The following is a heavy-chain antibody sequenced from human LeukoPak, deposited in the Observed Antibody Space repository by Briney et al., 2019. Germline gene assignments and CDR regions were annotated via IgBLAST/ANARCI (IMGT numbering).Heavy chain of an antibody. J-gene: IGHJ4*02. CDR3: ARLNYYYGSSGFDY. D-gene: IGHD3-10*01. CDR2: IYTSGST. Sequence: SETLSLTCTVSGGSISSYYWSWIRQPPGKGLEWIGYIYTSGSTNYNPSLKSRVTISVDTSKNQFSLKLSSVTAADTAVYYCARLNYYYGSSGFDYWGQGTLVTVSS. V-gene: IGHV4-4*09. CDR1: GGSISSYY.